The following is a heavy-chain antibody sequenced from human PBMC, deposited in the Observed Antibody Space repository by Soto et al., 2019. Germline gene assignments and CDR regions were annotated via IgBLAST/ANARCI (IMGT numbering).Heavy chain of an antibody. J-gene: IGHJ3*02. CDR1: GDSVSSNSAA. D-gene: IGHD3-10*01. CDR3: AKDYIGSLPDTFDI. V-gene: IGHV6-1*01. CDR2: TYYRSKWYN. Sequence: SQTLSLTCAISGDSVSSNSAAWNWIRQSPSRGLEWLGRTYYRSKWYNDYAVSVKSRITINPDTSKNQFSLQLNSVTPDDTAVYFCAKDYIGSLPDTFDIWGQGTLVTVSS.